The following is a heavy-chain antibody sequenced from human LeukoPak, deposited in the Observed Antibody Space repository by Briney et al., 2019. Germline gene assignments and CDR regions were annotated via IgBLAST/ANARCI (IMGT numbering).Heavy chain of an antibody. CDR2: TSYEGNGT. Sequence: GGSLRLSCAASGFSVSKSVMYWLRQAPGMGLEWVAATSYEGNGTFYAGSVKGRFTMSRGNSNNMVYLQMNSLRHEDTALYYCASEVEALLDHWGQGTLVTVSS. CDR1: GFSVSKSV. V-gene: IGHV3-30*03. CDR3: ASEVEALLDH. D-gene: IGHD2-15*01. J-gene: IGHJ4*02.